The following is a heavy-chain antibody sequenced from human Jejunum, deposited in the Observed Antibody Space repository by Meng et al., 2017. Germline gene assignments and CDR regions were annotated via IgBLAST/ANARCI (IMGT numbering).Heavy chain of an antibody. CDR1: GYTFSGYW. CDR2: ISPSDLNT. CDR3: ASLLGSDLPYGYFDV. Sequence: GESLKISCKAAGYTFSGYWIGWVRQMPAKGLEWMGIISPSDLNTRYSPAFPAQVTMSADTSISTAYLQWSSLKASDTAIYYCASLLGSDLPYGYFDVWGRGTRVTVSS. J-gene: IGHJ2*01. D-gene: IGHD2-21*02. V-gene: IGHV5-51*01.